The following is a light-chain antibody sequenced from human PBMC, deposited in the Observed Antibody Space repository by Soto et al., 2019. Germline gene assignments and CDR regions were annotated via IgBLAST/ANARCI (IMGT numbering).Light chain of an antibody. Sequence: EIVLTQSPATLSVSPGERATLSCRASQRISSNLAWYQQKPGQAPRLLIYGASTRATGIPARFSGSGSGTEFTLTINSLQSEDFAVYYCQQYDNWPPYTFGQGTKLEIK. CDR2: GAS. V-gene: IGKV3-15*01. CDR1: QRISSN. CDR3: QQYDNWPPYT. J-gene: IGKJ2*01.